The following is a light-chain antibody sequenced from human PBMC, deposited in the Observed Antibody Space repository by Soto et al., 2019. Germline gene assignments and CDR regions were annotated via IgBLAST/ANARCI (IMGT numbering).Light chain of an antibody. CDR2: EVF. V-gene: IGLV2-8*01. Sequence: QSVLTQPPSASGSPGQSVTISCTGTNSEIGVYDFVSWYRHLPGKAPRLISYEVFQRPSGVPDRFSGSKSGNTASLTVSGLQAADEGDYFCKSYAGITTCVFGSATKVTV. CDR1: NSEIGVYDF. CDR3: KSYAGITTCV. J-gene: IGLJ1*01.